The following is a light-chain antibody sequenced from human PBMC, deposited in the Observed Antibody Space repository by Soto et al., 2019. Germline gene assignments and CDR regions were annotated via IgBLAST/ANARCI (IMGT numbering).Light chain of an antibody. CDR2: GAS. CDR1: QSVNSNY. J-gene: IGKJ2*01. CDR3: QQFQYCVSTYT. V-gene: IGKV3-20*01. Sequence: ESVLTQSPGTLSLSPGERATLACSASQSVNSNYLDWSQHKPVQPPRLLIYGASSRATAIPDRFSGSGSGTDFTLTISSLEPEDFAVYYCQQFQYCVSTYTFGQGTKLEIK.